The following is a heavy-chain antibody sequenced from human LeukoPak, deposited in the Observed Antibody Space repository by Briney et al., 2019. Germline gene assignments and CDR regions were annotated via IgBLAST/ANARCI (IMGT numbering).Heavy chain of an antibody. CDR2: IRSKAYGGTT. V-gene: IGHV3-49*05. CDR1: GFAFGDYA. Sequence: KPGGSLRLSCTASGFAFGDYAMTWFRQAPGKGLEWVSFIRSKAYGGTTEYAASVKGRFTISRDDSKSIAYLQMNSLKTEDTAVYYCARGDGSSWAFDYWGPGTLVTVSS. D-gene: IGHD6-13*01. CDR3: ARGDGSSWAFDY. J-gene: IGHJ4*02.